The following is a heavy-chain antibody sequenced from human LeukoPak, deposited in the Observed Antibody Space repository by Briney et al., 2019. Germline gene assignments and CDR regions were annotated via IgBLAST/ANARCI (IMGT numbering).Heavy chain of an antibody. J-gene: IGHJ4*02. Sequence: GASVKVSCKASGYTFTSYDINWVRQATGQGLEWMGWMNPNNGNTGYAQKFQGRVTITRNTSISTAYMELSSLRSEDTAVYYCARGEYGWNDPFDYWGQGTLVTVSS. D-gene: IGHD1-1*01. CDR3: ARGEYGWNDPFDY. CDR2: MNPNNGNT. CDR1: GYTFTSYD. V-gene: IGHV1-8*03.